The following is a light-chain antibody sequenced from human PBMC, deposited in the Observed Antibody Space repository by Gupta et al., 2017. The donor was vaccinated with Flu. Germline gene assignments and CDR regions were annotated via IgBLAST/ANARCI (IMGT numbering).Light chain of an antibody. V-gene: IGKV4-1*01. J-gene: IGKJ5*01. CDR2: WPS. CDR3: HQEDSRSIT. CDR1: HRRLYSCNRKNY. Sequence: SVGERVTINCKSSHRRLYSCNRKNYLAWYQQRPGHPPRLLFYWPSTRAAGVPGRFSGSGSGTDFTLTISSRQPEDVAVYYCHQEDSRSITFGQGTRLEIK.